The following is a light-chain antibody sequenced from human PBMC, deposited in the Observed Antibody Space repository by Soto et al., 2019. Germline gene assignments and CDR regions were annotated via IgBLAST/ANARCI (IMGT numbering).Light chain of an antibody. J-gene: IGKJ1*01. V-gene: IGKV3-15*01. CDR2: GAS. CDR1: QSISNN. CDR3: QQFGNSMWT. Sequence: EIVMTQSPATLSVSPGERATLSCRASQSISNNLAWYQQQPGQTPRLLIYGASTTATGIPARFSGSGSGTDFTLTISRLEPEDFAVYYCQQFGNSMWTFGQGTKVDI.